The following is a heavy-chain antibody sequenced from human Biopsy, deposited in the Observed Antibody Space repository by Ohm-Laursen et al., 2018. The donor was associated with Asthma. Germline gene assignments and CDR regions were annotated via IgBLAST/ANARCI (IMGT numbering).Heavy chain of an antibody. CDR1: GYSLTDLS. CDR2: HDHEEGRT. V-gene: IGHV1-24*01. J-gene: IGHJ4*02. D-gene: IGHD4-17*01. CDR3: ASDFPKDYVRYNFQF. Sequence: ASVKVSCKISGYSLTDLSMHWVRQAPGQGLEWMGGHDHEEGRTVNARRFQGRVTMTEDTSTDTAYTELSSLSSDDTAVYYCASDFPKDYVRYNFQFWGQGTLVTVSS.